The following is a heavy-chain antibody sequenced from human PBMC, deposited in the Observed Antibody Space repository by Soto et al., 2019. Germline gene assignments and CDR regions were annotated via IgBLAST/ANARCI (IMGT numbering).Heavy chain of an antibody. D-gene: IGHD5-12*01. CDR3: ARAISGYVT. CDR2: INAGNGDT. V-gene: IGHV1-3*01. J-gene: IGHJ4*02. Sequence: ASVKVPCKASGITYNTYAIHWVRQAPGQGLEWMGWINAGNGDTRYSQNFQGRVTLTRDTSASTVYMDLDSLKSGDTGVYYCARAISGYVTWGQGTLVTVSS. CDR1: GITYNTYA.